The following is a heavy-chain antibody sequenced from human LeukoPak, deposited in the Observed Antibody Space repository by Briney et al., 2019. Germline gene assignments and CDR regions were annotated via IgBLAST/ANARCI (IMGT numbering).Heavy chain of an antibody. V-gene: IGHV3-66*01. CDR1: GFTVSSNS. CDR2: IYSGGST. Sequence: HPGGSLRLSCAASGFTVSSNSMSWVRQAPGKGLEWVSVIYSGGSTYYADSVKGRFTILRDNAKNTLYLQMNSLRAEGTAVYYCAKDVQSTPYYYYGLDVWGQGTTVTVSS. CDR3: AKDVQSTPYYYYGLDV. J-gene: IGHJ6*02. D-gene: IGHD2-15*01.